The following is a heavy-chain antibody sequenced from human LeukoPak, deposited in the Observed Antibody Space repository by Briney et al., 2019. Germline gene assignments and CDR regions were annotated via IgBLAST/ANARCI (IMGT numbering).Heavy chain of an antibody. CDR3: AEVHGDLHYRSVWFDP. CDR1: GYSISSGYY. V-gene: IGHV4-38-2*02. J-gene: IGHJ5*02. CDR2: IYHSGST. Sequence: SETLSLTCTVSGYSISSGYYWGWIRQPPGKGLEWIGSIYHSGSTYYNPSLKSRVTISVDTSKNQFSLKLSSVTAADTAVYYCAEVHGDLHYRSVWFDPWGQGTLVTVPS. D-gene: IGHD4-17*01.